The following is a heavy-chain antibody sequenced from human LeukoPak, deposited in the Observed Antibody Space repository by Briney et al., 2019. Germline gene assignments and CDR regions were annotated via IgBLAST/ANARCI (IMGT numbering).Heavy chain of an antibody. Sequence: GGSLRLSCAASGFTFSSYAMSWVRQAPGKGLEWVSAISGSGGSTYYADSAKGRFTISRDNSKKTLYLQMNSLRAEDTAVYYCAKVGSVAAAGTYHVDYWGQGTLVTVSS. D-gene: IGHD6-13*01. J-gene: IGHJ4*02. CDR1: GFTFSSYA. CDR2: ISGSGGST. V-gene: IGHV3-23*01. CDR3: AKVGSVAAAGTYHVDY.